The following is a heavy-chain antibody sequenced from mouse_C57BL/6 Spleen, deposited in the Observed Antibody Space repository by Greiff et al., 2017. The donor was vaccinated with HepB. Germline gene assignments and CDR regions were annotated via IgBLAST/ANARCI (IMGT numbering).Heavy chain of an antibody. V-gene: IGHV5-6*01. D-gene: IGHD2-3*01. J-gene: IGHJ2*01. Sequence: EVMLVESGGDLVKPGGSLKLSCAASGFTFSSYGMSWVRQTPDKRLEWVATISSGGSYTYYPDSVKGRFTISRDHAKNTLYLQMSSLKSEDTAMYYCASSYDGYYVGYFDYWGQGTTLTVSS. CDR3: ASSYDGYYVGYFDY. CDR2: ISSGGSYT. CDR1: GFTFSSYG.